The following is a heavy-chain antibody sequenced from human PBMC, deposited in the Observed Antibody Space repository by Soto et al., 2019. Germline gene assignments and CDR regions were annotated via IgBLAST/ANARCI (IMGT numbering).Heavy chain of an antibody. CDR3: AKVLPATVIYYFDY. CDR2: ISGSGGST. J-gene: IGHJ4*02. D-gene: IGHD4-17*01. CDR1: GFTFSSYA. Sequence: VSLRLSCAASGFTFSSYAMSGVRQAPGKGLEWVSAISGSGGSTYYADSVKGRFTISRDNSKNTLYLQMNSLRAEDTAVYYCAKVLPATVIYYFDYWGQGTLVTVSS. V-gene: IGHV3-23*01.